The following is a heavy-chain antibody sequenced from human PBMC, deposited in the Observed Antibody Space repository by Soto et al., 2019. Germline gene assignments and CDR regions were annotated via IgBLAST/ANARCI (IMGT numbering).Heavy chain of an antibody. J-gene: IGHJ4*02. CDR1: GFTFSSYA. CDR3: AREGGGYSLSPYFDY. V-gene: IGHV3-30-3*01. Sequence: QVQLVESGGGVVQPGRSLRLSCAASGFTFSSYAMHWVRQAPGKGLEWVAVISYDGSNKYYADSVKGRFTISRDNSKNTLYLQMNSLRAEDTAVYYCAREGGGYSLSPYFDYWGQGTLVTVSS. CDR2: ISYDGSNK. D-gene: IGHD1-26*01.